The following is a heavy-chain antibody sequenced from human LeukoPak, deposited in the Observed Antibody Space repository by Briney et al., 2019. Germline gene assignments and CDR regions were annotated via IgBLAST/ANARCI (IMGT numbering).Heavy chain of an antibody. V-gene: IGHV1-69*13. J-gene: IGHJ4*02. D-gene: IGHD3-22*01. Sequence: SVKVSCKASGGTFSSYAISWVRQAPGQGLEWMGGIIPIFGTANYAQKFQGRVTITADDSTSTAYMELSSLRSEDTAVYYCASHPLLDYYDSSGYYGYDYWGQGTLVTVSS. CDR1: GGTFSSYA. CDR2: IIPIFGTA. CDR3: ASHPLLDYYDSSGYYGYDY.